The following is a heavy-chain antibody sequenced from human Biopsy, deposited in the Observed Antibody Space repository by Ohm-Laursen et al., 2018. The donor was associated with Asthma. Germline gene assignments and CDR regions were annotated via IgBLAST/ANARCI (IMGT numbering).Heavy chain of an antibody. CDR2: MYHRGSP. J-gene: IGHJ4*02. Sequence: SETLSLTCTVSGGSITSSSYYWGWIRQPPGKGMEWIGSMYHRGSPYYHPSLKSRATISVDTSKNHLSLKMSSVTAADTAVYFCVRHQYSSSWSTFDYWGQGALVTVSS. CDR1: GGSITSSSYY. D-gene: IGHD3-22*01. CDR3: VRHQYSSSWSTFDY. V-gene: IGHV4-39*01.